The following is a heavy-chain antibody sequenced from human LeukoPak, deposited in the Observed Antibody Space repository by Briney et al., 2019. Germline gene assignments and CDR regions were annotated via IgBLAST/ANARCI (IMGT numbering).Heavy chain of an antibody. V-gene: IGHV1-2*06. CDR2: MNHNSGGT. CDR1: GYTFTHYF. J-gene: IGHJ4*01. CDR3: ARDRPNYEGSDGDYYSRDGDY. D-gene: IGHD2-21*01. Sequence: GAAVNVSFMASGYTFTHYFMHWVRQAPGRGRDWVGRMNHNSGGTNYAQKFQRRITMTRDTSISTAYMELSRLRSDDTAVYYCARDRPNYEGSDGDYYSRDGDYWGQGSLVSVSS.